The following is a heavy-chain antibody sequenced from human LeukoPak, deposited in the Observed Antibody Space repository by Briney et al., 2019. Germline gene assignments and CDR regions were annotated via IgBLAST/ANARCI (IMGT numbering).Heavy chain of an antibody. D-gene: IGHD2-15*01. V-gene: IGHV3-23*01. Sequence: GGSLRLSCAASGFTFSSYAMSWVRQAPGKGLEWVSAISGSGGSTYYADSVKGRFTISRDNSKNTLYLQMNSLRAEDTAVYYCAKVYCSGGSCYRALVFDYWGQGTLVTVSS. J-gene: IGHJ4*02. CDR3: AKVYCSGGSCYRALVFDY. CDR1: GFTFSSYA. CDR2: ISGSGGST.